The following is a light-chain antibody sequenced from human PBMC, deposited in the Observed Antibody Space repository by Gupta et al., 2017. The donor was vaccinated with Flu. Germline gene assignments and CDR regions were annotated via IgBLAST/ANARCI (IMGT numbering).Light chain of an antibody. CDR3: QQYGSSPWT. J-gene: IGKJ1*01. V-gene: IGKV3-20*01. Sequence: DIVLAQSPGTLSLSQGEGATLSCRASQTFSSRYLAWYQQKPGQAPRLLIYGASTRATGIPDRFSGSGSGTDFTLTIRRLEPEDFAVYYCQQYGSSPWTFGQGTKVEIK. CDR2: GAS. CDR1: QTFSSRY.